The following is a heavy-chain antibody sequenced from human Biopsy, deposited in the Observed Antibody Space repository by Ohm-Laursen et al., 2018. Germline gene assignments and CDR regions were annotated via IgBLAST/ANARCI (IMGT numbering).Heavy chain of an antibody. J-gene: IGHJ6*02. Sequence: GTLSLTCAVYGESFNGYYWSWIRQTPGKGLEWIGEINHSGRTNYSPSLKSRVTISVDTSKNQFSLKVRSVTAADTAVYYCVRGVDYYDPYHYYALDVWGRGTTVTVSS. CDR3: VRGVDYYDPYHYYALDV. CDR2: INHSGRT. D-gene: IGHD3-22*01. V-gene: IGHV4-34*01. CDR1: GESFNGYY.